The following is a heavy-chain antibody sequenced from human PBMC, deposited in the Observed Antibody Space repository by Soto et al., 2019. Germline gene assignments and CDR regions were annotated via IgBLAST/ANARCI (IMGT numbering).Heavy chain of an antibody. J-gene: IGHJ3*02. CDR2: ISAYNGNT. CDR1: GYTFTSYG. Sequence: ASVKVSCKASGYTFTSYGISWVRQAPGQGLEWMGWISAYNGNTNYAQKLQGRVNMTTDTSTSTAYMELRSLRSDDTAVYCCAREEQWLGHDAFDIWGQGTMVTVSS. CDR3: AREEQWLGHDAFDI. D-gene: IGHD6-19*01. V-gene: IGHV1-18*01.